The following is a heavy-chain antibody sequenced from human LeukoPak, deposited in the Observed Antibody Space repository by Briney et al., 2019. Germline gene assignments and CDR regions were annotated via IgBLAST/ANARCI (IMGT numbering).Heavy chain of an antibody. CDR1: GYSFSDYS. Sequence: ASVKVSCKASGYSFSDYSIHWVRQAPGQGLEWMGRINSNSGGTSHAQNFQGRVTMTRDTSISTAYMEVSGLTSDDTAVYYCARGGSGSGYLYYFDSWGQGTLVSVSS. J-gene: IGHJ4*02. V-gene: IGHV1-2*06. CDR3: ARGGSGSGYLYYFDS. D-gene: IGHD3-10*01. CDR2: INSNSGGT.